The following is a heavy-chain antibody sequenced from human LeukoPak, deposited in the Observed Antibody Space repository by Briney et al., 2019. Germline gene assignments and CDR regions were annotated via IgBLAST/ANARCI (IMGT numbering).Heavy chain of an antibody. CDR2: IWYDGSNK. Sequence: PGRSLRLSCAASGFTFSGYGMHWVRQAPGKGLEWVAVIWYDGSNKYYADSVKGRFTISRDNSKNTLYLQMNSLRAEDTAVYYCAKGGYSGYDSGSDHTFDYWGQGTLVTVSS. CDR3: AKGGYSGYDSGSDHTFDY. J-gene: IGHJ4*02. D-gene: IGHD5-12*01. CDR1: GFTFSGYG. V-gene: IGHV3-33*06.